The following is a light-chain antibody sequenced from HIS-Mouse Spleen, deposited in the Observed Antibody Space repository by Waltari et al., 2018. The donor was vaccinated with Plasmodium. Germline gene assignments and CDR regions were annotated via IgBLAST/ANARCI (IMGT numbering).Light chain of an antibody. CDR3: SSYAGSNNLV. Sequence: QSALTQPPSASGSPGHSVTISCTGTSSHVGGYHYVSWYQQHPGKAPKLMIYEVSKRPSGVPDRFSGSKSGNTASLTVSGLQAEDEADYYCSSYAGSNNLVFGGGTKLTVL. J-gene: IGLJ2*01. V-gene: IGLV2-8*01. CDR2: EVS. CDR1: SSHVGGYHY.